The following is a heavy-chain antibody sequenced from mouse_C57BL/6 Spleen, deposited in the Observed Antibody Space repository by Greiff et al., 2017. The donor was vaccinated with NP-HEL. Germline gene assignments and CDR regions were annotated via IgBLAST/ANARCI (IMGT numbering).Heavy chain of an antibody. CDR2: INPNNGGT. CDR1: GYTFTDYN. J-gene: IGHJ4*01. CDR3: ASYPIYYDYPYAMDY. V-gene: IGHV1-22*01. Sequence: EVQLQQSGPELVKPGASVKMSCKASGYTFTDYNMHWVKQSHGKSLEWIGYINPNNGGTSYNQKFKGKATLTVNKSSSTAYMELRSLTSEDSAVYYCASYPIYYDYPYAMDYWGQGTSVTVSS. D-gene: IGHD2-4*01.